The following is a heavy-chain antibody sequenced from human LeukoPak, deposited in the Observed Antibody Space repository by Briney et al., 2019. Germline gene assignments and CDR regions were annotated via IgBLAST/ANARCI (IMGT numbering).Heavy chain of an antibody. CDR2: INPNNGDT. CDR3: ARGLSGPYYYYYMDV. Sequence: GSSVKVSCKASGFTFTGFYIHWVRQAPGQGLEWMGWINPNNGDTNFAQRFQGRVTVTRDTSISTAYMDLSRLRSDDTAVYYRARGLSGPYYYYYMDVWGKGTTVTVSS. D-gene: IGHD2-15*01. CDR1: GFTFTGFY. J-gene: IGHJ6*03. V-gene: IGHV1-2*02.